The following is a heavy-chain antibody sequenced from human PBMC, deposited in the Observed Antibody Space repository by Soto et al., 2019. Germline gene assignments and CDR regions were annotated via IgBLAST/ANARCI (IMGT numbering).Heavy chain of an antibody. Sequence: ASVKVSCKASGYTFTSYYMHWVRQAPGQGLEWMGIINPSGGSTSYAQKFQGRVTMTRDTSTSTVYMELSSLRSEDTAVYYCARGTSGRGIQLRNYYYYYGMDVWGQGTTVT. CDR2: INPSGGST. CDR3: ARGTSGRGIQLRNYYYYYGMDV. J-gene: IGHJ6*02. CDR1: GYTFTSYY. V-gene: IGHV1-46*01. D-gene: IGHD5-18*01.